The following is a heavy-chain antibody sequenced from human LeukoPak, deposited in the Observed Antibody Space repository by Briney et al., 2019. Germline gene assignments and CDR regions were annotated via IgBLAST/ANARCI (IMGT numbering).Heavy chain of an antibody. CDR1: GFTFSSYG. J-gene: IGHJ6*03. Sequence: TGGSLRLSCAASGFTFSSYGMHWVRQAPGKGLEWVAVISYDGSNKYYADSVKGRFTISRDNAKNSLYLQMNSLRAEDTAVYYCARDIGAINYYYMDVWGKGTTVTVSS. CDR2: ISYDGSNK. CDR3: ARDIGAINYYYMDV. D-gene: IGHD2-21*01. V-gene: IGHV3-30*03.